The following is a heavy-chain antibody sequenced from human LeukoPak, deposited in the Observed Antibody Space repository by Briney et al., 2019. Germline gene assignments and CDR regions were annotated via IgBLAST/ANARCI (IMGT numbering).Heavy chain of an antibody. CDR1: GYTFTNYF. V-gene: IGHV1-46*01. D-gene: IGHD3-10*01. J-gene: IGHJ4*02. CDR3: ARHPELYFFDY. CDR2: INPAGGGT. Sequence: ASVKVSCKASGYTFTNYFMHWVRQAPGQGLEWMGIINPAGGGTSYAQKFQGRVTMTRDTSTSTVYMELSSLRSEDTAVYYCARHPELYFFDYWGQGTLVTVSS.